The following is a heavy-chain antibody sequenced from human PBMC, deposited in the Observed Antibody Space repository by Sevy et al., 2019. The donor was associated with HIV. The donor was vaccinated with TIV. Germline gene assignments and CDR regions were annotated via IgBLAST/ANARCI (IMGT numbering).Heavy chain of an antibody. CDR2: ILYEGINK. J-gene: IGHJ4*02. Sequence: GGSLILSCVASGFSFDRYGMHWIRQAPGKGLEWVAVILYEGINKDYGDSVRGRFTISRDNSKNTLYLEMNNLRVDDTAVYYCAAGRDYGSGSYDYWGQGTLVTVSS. CDR1: GFSFDRYG. V-gene: IGHV3-33*03. CDR3: AAGRDYGSGSYDY. D-gene: IGHD3-10*01.